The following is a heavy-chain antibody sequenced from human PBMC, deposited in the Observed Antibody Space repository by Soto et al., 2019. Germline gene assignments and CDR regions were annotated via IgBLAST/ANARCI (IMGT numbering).Heavy chain of an antibody. J-gene: IGHJ6*02. Sequence: QVQLVQSGAEVKKPGSSVKVSCKASGGTFSSYTISWVRQAPGQGLEWMGRIIPILGIANYAQKFQGRVRTTADKSTSTAYMELSSLTSDDTAGYYYARTPFGDDPYYNGMDVSGQGTTVPVSS. CDR2: IIPILGIA. D-gene: IGHD1-1*01. V-gene: IGHV1-69*02. CDR3: ARTPFGDDPYYNGMDV. CDR1: GGTFSSYT.